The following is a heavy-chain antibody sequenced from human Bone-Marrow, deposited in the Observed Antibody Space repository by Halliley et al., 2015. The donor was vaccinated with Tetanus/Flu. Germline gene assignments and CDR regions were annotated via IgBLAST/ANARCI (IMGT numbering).Heavy chain of an antibody. CDR3: AGGRAVSGWDAFDV. CDR2: VYFSGAT. Sequence: TLSLTCTVSGDSMSDFYWNWIRQAPGKRLEYIGYVYFSGATNYNPSLKSRLTISVDLSKNQFYLNLTSVTAADTAVYYCAGGRAVSGWDAFDVWGHGTGVVVSS. CDR1: GDSMSDFY. J-gene: IGHJ3*01. V-gene: IGHV4-4*08. D-gene: IGHD6-19*01.